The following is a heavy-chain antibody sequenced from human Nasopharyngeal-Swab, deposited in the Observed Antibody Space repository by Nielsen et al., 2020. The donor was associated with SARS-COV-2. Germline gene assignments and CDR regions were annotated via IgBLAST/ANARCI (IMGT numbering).Heavy chain of an antibody. J-gene: IGHJ4*02. Sequence: SETLSLTCAVYGGSFSGYYWSWTRQPPGKGLEWIGEINHSGSTNYNPSLKSRVTISVDTSKNQFSLKLSSVTAADTAVYYCARRAVQQPPRVDYWGQGTLVTVSS. V-gene: IGHV4-34*01. CDR2: INHSGST. CDR3: ARRAVQQPPRVDY. D-gene: IGHD6-13*01. CDR1: GGSFSGYY.